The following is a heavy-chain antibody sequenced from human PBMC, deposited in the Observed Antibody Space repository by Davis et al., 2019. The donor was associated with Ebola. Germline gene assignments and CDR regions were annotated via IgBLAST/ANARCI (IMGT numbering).Heavy chain of an antibody. V-gene: IGHV3-74*01. D-gene: IGHD6-13*01. CDR3: ARDRVGSSWLSPEHFDY. J-gene: IGHJ4*02. CDR2: TNSDGSGT. CDR1: GFTFSAYW. Sequence: PGGSLRLSCAASGFTFSAYWMHWVRQAPGKGLVWVSRTNSDGSGTSYADSVRGRFTISRDNAKNTLYLRMNSLRAEDTAVYYCARDRVGSSWLSPEHFDYWGQGTLVTVSS.